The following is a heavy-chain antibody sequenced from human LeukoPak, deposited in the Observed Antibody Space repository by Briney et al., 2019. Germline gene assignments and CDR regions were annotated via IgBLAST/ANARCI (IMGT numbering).Heavy chain of an antibody. CDR1: GFTFSSYA. D-gene: IGHD3-10*01. V-gene: IGHV3-23*01. Sequence: PGRSLRLSCAASGFTFSSYAMSWVRQAPGKGLEWVSAISDSGGSTYYADSVKGRFTISRDNSKNTLYLQMNSLRAEDTAVYYCAKGHYGSGSDPFDYWGQGTLVTVSS. CDR3: AKGHYGSGSDPFDY. J-gene: IGHJ4*02. CDR2: ISDSGGST.